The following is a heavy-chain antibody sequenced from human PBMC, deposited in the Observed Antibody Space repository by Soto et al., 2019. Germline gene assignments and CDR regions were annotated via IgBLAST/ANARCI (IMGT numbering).Heavy chain of an antibody. J-gene: IGHJ3*02. CDR2: IGGSGSAT. D-gene: IGHD3-16*01. CDR3: AKRGRYDGDFFAFDI. Sequence: GGSLRLSCAASGFTFSNYAMSWVRQAPGKGLEWVSGIGGSGSATFYGDSVKGQFTISRDNSKNTMYLQMNSLRAEDTGVYYYAKRGRYDGDFFAFDIWGQGTMVTVSS. V-gene: IGHV3-23*01. CDR1: GFTFSNYA.